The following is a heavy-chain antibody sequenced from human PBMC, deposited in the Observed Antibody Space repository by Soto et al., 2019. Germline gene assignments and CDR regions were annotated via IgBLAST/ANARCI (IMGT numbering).Heavy chain of an antibody. CDR3: ARERLNYYYMDV. J-gene: IGHJ6*03. V-gene: IGHV1-69*06. Sequence: ASVKVSCKASGGTFSSYAISWVRQAPGQGLEWMGGIIPIFGTANYAQKFQGRVTITAGTSTSTAYMELSRLRSDDTAVYYCARERLNYYYMDVWGKGTTVTVSS. CDR2: IIPIFGTA. CDR1: GGTFSSYA.